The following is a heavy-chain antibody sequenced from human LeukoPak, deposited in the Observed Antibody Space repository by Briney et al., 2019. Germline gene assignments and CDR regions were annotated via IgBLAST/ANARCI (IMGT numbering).Heavy chain of an antibody. V-gene: IGHV5-51*01. CDR3: ARQGSLYDILTGYHSLDY. D-gene: IGHD3-9*01. CDR2: IYPGDSDT. Sequence: KSGESLKISCKGSGYSFTSYWIGWVRQMPGKGLEWMGIIYPGDSDTRYSPSFQGQVTISADKSISTAYLQWSSLKASDTAMYYCARQGSLYDILTGYHSLDYWGQGALVTVSS. CDR1: GYSFTSYW. J-gene: IGHJ4*02.